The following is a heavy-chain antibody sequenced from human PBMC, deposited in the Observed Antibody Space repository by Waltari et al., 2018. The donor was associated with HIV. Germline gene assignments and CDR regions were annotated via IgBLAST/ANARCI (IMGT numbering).Heavy chain of an antibody. V-gene: IGHV4-38-2*01. D-gene: IGHD3-22*01. J-gene: IGHJ3*02. Sequence: QVQLQESGPGLVKPSETLPLTCAVPGYSISSGHYWGWIRQPPGTGLEWIGSIYHSGGNYYNPALKSRVTISVDTSKNQFSLKLSSVTAADTAVYYCARVWGYYYDSSGPTDAFDIWGQGTMVTVSS. CDR1: GYSISSGHY. CDR2: IYHSGGN. CDR3: ARVWGYYYDSSGPTDAFDI.